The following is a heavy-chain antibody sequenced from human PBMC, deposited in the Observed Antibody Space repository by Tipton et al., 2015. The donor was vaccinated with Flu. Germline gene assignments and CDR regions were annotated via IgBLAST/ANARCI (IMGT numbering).Heavy chain of an antibody. J-gene: IGHJ3*02. Sequence: QLVQSGAEIRKSGASVRVSCRASGYTFPNHYVHWVRQAPGQGLEWMGILNPNGGDTTYAQNLLGRITMTSDTSTSTVYMELSSLRSEDTAVYYCARATATMGDNDAFDMWGQGTMVTVSA. CDR1: GYTFPNHY. V-gene: IGHV1-46*01. CDR3: ARATATMGDNDAFDM. CDR2: LNPNGGDT. D-gene: IGHD1-1*01.